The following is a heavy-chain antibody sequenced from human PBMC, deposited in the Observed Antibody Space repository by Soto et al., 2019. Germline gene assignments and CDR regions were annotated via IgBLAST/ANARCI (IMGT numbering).Heavy chain of an antibody. CDR2: IIPIFGTA. V-gene: IGHV1-69*06. Sequence: GASVKVSCKASGGTFSSYAISWVRQAPGQGLEWMGGIIPIFGTANYAQKFQGRVTITADKSTSTAYMELSSLRSEDTAVYYCARGPFSGDYYDSRGHYYYYGMDVWGQGTTVTVS. D-gene: IGHD3-22*01. CDR1: GGTFSSYA. J-gene: IGHJ6*02. CDR3: ARGPFSGDYYDSRGHYYYYGMDV.